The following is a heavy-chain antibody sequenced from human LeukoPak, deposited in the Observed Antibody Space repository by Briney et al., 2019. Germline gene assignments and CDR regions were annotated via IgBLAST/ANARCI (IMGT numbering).Heavy chain of an antibody. V-gene: IGHV1-18*01. D-gene: IGHD2-15*01. CDR2: ISPYNGNR. CDR1: GDTFINFS. Sequence: ASVKALCHACGDTFINFSICAVQQVPGQGLEWMGWISPYNGNRDYAQKLQGRVTMTTDTSTSTAYMDLRSLRSDDTAVYYCARGGLGYCSGDICCSYWFGPWGQGILVTVSS. J-gene: IGHJ5*02. CDR3: ARGGLGYCSGDICCSYWFGP.